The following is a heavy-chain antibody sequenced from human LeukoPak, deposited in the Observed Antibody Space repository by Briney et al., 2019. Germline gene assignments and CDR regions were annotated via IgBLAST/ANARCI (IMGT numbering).Heavy chain of an antibody. J-gene: IGHJ4*02. D-gene: IGHD2-8*01. CDR3: AKMVREFYTISYYFDY. CDR2: ISGSGAGT. Sequence: PGGSLRLSCAASGFTLSGYAMNWVRQAPGKGLEWVSGISGSGAGTYYADSVKGRFTISRDNSKNTLYLQMNSLRADDMAVYYCAKMVREFYTISYYFDYWGQGTLVTVSS. CDR1: GFTLSGYA. V-gene: IGHV3-23*01.